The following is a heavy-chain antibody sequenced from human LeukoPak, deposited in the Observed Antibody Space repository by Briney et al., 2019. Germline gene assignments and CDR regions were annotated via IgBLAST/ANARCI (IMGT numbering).Heavy chain of an antibody. D-gene: IGHD6-13*01. CDR3: ASSGSGIAAAGTADYFDY. CDR2: VNPNSGGT. V-gene: IGHV1-2*04. CDR1: GYTFTGYY. J-gene: IGHJ4*02. Sequence: ASVKVSCKASGYTFTGYYIHWVRQAPGQELEWMGWVNPNSGGTNFAQKFQGWVTMTRDTSISTAYMELSRLTSDDTAVYYCASSGSGIAAAGTADYFDYWGQGTLVTVSS.